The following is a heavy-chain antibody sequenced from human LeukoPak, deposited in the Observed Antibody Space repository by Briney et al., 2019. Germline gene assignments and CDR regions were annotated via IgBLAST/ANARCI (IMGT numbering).Heavy chain of an antibody. J-gene: IGHJ5*02. Sequence: PGGSLRLSCAASGFTFSSYAMSWVRQAPGKGLEWVSAISGSGGSTYYADSVKGRFTISRDNSKNTLYLQMNSLRAEDTAVYYCARGPGYCSSTSCSNNWFDPWGQGTLVTVSS. D-gene: IGHD2-2*01. CDR1: GFTFSSYA. CDR2: ISGSGGST. V-gene: IGHV3-23*01. CDR3: ARGPGYCSSTSCSNNWFDP.